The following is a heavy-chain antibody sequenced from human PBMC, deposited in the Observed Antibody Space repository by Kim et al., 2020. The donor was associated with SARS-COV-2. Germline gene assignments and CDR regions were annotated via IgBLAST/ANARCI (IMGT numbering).Heavy chain of an antibody. J-gene: IGHJ5*02. CDR2: IKSKTDGGTT. V-gene: IGHV3-15*01. Sequence: GGSLRLSCAASGFTFSNAWMSWGRQAPGKGLEWVGRIKSKTDGGTTDYAAPVKGRFTISRDDSKITLYLQMNSLKTEDTAVYYCTTDLAGYYYDSSGLGFDPWGQGTLVTVSS. CDR3: TTDLAGYYYDSSGLGFDP. CDR1: GFTFSNAW. D-gene: IGHD3-22*01.